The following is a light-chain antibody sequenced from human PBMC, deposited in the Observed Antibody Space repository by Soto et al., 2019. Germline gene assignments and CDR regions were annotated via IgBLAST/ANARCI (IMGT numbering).Light chain of an antibody. CDR1: QYINTR. Sequence: EIVLTPSPATLSSFPGDRVTLSCRASQYINTRLAWYQHRPGQAPRLLIYQTSIRAAGIPARFSASGSGTDFTLTISDVQPEDFAVYYCQQRSNWPPAFGPGTKVDIK. CDR3: QQRSNWPPA. J-gene: IGKJ3*01. V-gene: IGKV3-11*01. CDR2: QTS.